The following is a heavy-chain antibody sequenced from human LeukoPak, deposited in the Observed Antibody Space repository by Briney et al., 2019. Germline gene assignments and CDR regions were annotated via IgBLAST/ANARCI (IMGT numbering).Heavy chain of an antibody. CDR3: ATDLGSSRPNF. J-gene: IGHJ4*02. V-gene: IGHV3-23*01. CDR1: GFTFSRYA. D-gene: IGHD6-13*01. Sequence: PGGSLRLSCSASGFTFSRYAMRWVRQAPGKGLEWVSAISGSGGSTYYADSVKGRFTISRDNSKNTLYLQMNSLRAEDTAVYYCATDLGSSRPNFWGQGILVTVSS. CDR2: ISGSGGST.